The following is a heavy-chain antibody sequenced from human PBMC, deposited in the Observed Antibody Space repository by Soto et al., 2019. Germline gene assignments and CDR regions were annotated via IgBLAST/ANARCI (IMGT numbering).Heavy chain of an antibody. V-gene: IGHV3-23*01. D-gene: IGHD6-6*01. Sequence: DVYLLESGGTLVQPGGSLRLSCAASGFDFSSYAMTWVRQAPGKGLEWVSGITYTGATTYSADSVKGRFTISRDNYRNTLYLQMNSLRADEPAMYFCANAWPGPSSVPSDYWGQGTLVTVSS. CDR2: ITYTGATT. CDR1: GFDFSSYA. J-gene: IGHJ4*02. CDR3: ANAWPGPSSVPSDY.